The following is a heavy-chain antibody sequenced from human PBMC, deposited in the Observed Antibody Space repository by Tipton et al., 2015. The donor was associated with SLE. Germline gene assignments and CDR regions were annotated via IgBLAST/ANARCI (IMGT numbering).Heavy chain of an antibody. CDR2: IYYSGIT. CDR3: ARGSTRSDSSGYHDY. D-gene: IGHD3-22*01. Sequence: TLSLTCTVSGGSISSSSYYWGWIRQPPGKGLEWLGSIYYSGITYYNPSLMSRVTISVDTSKNQFSLKLSSVTAADTAVYYCARGSTRSDSSGYHDYWGQGTLVTVSS. CDR1: GGSISSSSYY. J-gene: IGHJ4*02. V-gene: IGHV4-39*01.